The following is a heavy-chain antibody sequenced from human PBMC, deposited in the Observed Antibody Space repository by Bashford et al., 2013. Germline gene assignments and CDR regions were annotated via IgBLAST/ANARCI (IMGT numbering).Heavy chain of an antibody. Sequence: SETLSLTCTVTGVPVSTHYWSWIRQSPGTGLEWIGYVYHTGATNYNPSLKSRATMSLDMSKNQFSLKLTPVTGADTGIYYCARMNYFYDTRDKGVEVWGQGTTVTVSS. CDR1: GVPVSTHY. CDR3: ARMNYFYDTRDKGVEV. CDR2: VYHTGAT. J-gene: IGHJ6*02. D-gene: IGHD3-22*01. V-gene: IGHV4-59*02.